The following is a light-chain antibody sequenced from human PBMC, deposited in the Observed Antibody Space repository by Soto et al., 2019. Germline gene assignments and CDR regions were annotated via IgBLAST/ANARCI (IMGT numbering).Light chain of an antibody. J-gene: IGKJ5*01. CDR3: QHYGRSPT. Sequence: VFAQSPGTLSFSPGERATLSCRASQSVSSNYLAWFQHKPGQAPRLLIYGVSNRATGIPDRFSGSGSATDFTLTISRLEPEDFAVYYCQHYGRSPTFGQGTRLEIK. CDR1: QSVSSNY. V-gene: IGKV3-20*01. CDR2: GVS.